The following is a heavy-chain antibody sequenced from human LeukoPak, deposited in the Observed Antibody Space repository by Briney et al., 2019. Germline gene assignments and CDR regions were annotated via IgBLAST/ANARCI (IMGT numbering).Heavy chain of an antibody. CDR2: VSYDGSTK. Sequence: GRSLRLSCAASGFTFSNYGMHWVRQAPGKGLEWVAAVSYDGSTKYYADSVKGRFTISRDNSKNTLYLQMNSLRAEDTALYYCGSYFDSSGYYFEYFQHWGQGTLVTVSS. CDR1: GFTFSNYG. CDR3: GSYFDSSGYYFEYFQH. V-gene: IGHV3-30*03. D-gene: IGHD3-22*01. J-gene: IGHJ1*01.